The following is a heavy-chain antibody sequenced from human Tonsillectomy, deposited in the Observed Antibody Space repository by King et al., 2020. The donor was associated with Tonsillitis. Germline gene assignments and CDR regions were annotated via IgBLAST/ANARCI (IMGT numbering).Heavy chain of an antibody. CDR1: GYTFSSYY. J-gene: IGHJ4*02. D-gene: IGHD1-26*01. V-gene: IGHV1-46*01. CDR2: INPSGGST. Sequence: VQLVESGADLKKPGASVKVSCKASGYTFSSYYMHWVRQAPGQGLALIGIINPSGGSTTYAQEFQGRVTMTRDTSTSTVYMGLSSLRSEDTAMYYCARAGGSYRGYFDYWGQGTLVTVSS. CDR3: ARAGGSYRGYFDY.